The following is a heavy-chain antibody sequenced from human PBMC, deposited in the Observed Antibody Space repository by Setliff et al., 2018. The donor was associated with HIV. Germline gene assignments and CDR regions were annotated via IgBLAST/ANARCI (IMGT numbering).Heavy chain of an antibody. CDR2: IWSDGSNK. V-gene: IGHV3-30*02. CDR1: GFTFSGYG. CDR3: AKEELSAFSYGDRYWYFSL. Sequence: GGSLRLSCAASGFTFSGYGIHWVRQTPGKGLEWVAVIWSDGSNKYYADSVKGRFTISRDNSKNTLYLEMASLRVEDTAVYYCAKEELSAFSYGDRYWYFSLWGRGTLVTVSS. D-gene: IGHD5-18*01. J-gene: IGHJ2*01.